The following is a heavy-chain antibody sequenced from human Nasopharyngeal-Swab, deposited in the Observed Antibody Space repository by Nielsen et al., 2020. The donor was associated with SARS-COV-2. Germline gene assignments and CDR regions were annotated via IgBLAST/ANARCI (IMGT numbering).Heavy chain of an antibody. CDR2: ISSSSSYI. Sequence: GESLKISCAASGFTFSSYSMNWVRQAPGKGLEWVSSISSSSSYIYYADSVKGRFTISRDNAKNSLYLQMNSLRAEDTAVYYCARDLGYSGSYNDAFDIWGQGTMVTVSS. CDR1: GFTFSSYS. D-gene: IGHD1-26*01. CDR3: ARDLGYSGSYNDAFDI. J-gene: IGHJ3*02. V-gene: IGHV3-21*01.